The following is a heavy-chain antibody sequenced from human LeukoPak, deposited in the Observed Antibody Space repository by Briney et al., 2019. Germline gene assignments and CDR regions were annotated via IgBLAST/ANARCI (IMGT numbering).Heavy chain of an antibody. D-gene: IGHD6-6*01. Sequence: ASLKVSCKASGYTFTGYYMHWVRQAPGQGLEWMGWINPNSGGTNYAQKFQGRVTMTRDTSISTAYMELSRLRSDDTAVYYCARDRALYSSSSGNYWGQGTLVTVSS. V-gene: IGHV1-2*02. CDR1: GYTFTGYY. CDR2: INPNSGGT. CDR3: ARDRALYSSSSGNY. J-gene: IGHJ4*02.